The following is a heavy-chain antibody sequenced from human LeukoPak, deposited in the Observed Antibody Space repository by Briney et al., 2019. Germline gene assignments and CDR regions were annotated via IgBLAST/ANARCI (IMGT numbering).Heavy chain of an antibody. D-gene: IGHD3-10*01. CDR1: GFTFDDYA. CDR3: AKDLSLLWFGELVDY. CDR2: ISWSSGSI. V-gene: IGHV3-9*01. J-gene: IGHJ4*02. Sequence: PGGSLRLSCAASGFTFDDYAMHWVRQAPGKGLEWVSGISWSSGSIGYADSVKGRFTISRDNSKNTLYLQMNSLRAEDTAVYYCAKDLSLLWFGELVDYWGQGTLVTVSS.